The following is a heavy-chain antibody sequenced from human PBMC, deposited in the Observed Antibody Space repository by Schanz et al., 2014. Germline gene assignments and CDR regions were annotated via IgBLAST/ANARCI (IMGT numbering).Heavy chain of an antibody. CDR1: GYIFGSHG. CDR3: VRDAGWAFGDYYGMDV. Sequence: QLMQSGSEVRKPGASVKVSCKASGYIFGSHGMTWVRQAPGQGPELMGWISAYNGHTTYAQKFRGRVTMTRDTSTSTVYMELSSLRSEDTAVYYCVRDAGWAFGDYYGMDVWGQGTSVTVSS. V-gene: IGHV1-18*01. J-gene: IGHJ6*02. D-gene: IGHD3-10*01. CDR2: ISAYNGHT.